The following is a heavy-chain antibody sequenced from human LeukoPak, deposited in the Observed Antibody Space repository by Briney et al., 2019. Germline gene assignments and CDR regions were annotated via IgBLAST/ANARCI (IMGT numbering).Heavy chain of an antibody. V-gene: IGHV3-20*04. Sequence: GGSLRLSCAASGFTFDDYGMSWVRQAPGKGLEWVSGIYWNGGSTGYADSVKGRFTISRDNAKNSLYLQMNSLRAEDTALYYCARVGGYYDILTGYSPNWFDPWGQGTLVTVSS. CDR1: GFTFDDYG. CDR2: IYWNGGST. J-gene: IGHJ5*02. D-gene: IGHD3-9*01. CDR3: ARVGGYYDILTGYSPNWFDP.